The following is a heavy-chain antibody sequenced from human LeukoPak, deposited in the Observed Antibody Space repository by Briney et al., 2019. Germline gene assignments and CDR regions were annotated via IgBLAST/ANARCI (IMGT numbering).Heavy chain of an antibody. J-gene: IGHJ4*02. CDR2: IKAKIHGETI. CDR1: GITLSDFW. Sequence: GGSLRLSCAASGITLSDFWFSWVRQAPGKGLEWVARIKAKIHGETIDYAAPVKGRFTISRDDSKNTLYLQMNSLKTEDTAVYYCTTDQHDSSGYWADYWGQGTLVTVSS. CDR3: TTDQHDSSGYWADY. V-gene: IGHV3-15*01. D-gene: IGHD3-22*01.